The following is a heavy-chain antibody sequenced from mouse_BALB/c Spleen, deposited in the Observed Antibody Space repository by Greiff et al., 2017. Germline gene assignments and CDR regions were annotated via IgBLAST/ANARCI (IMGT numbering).Heavy chain of an antibody. D-gene: IGHD3-3*01. CDR3: ARRRALFDY. V-gene: IGHV3-2*02. Sequence: EVKLMESGPGLVKPSQSLSLTCTVTGYSITSDYAWNWIRQFPGNKLEWMGYISYSGSTSYNPSLKSRISITRDTSKNQFFLQLNSVTTEDTATYYCARRRALFDYWGQGTTRTVAS. CDR1: GYSITSDYA. CDR2: ISYSGST. J-gene: IGHJ2*01.